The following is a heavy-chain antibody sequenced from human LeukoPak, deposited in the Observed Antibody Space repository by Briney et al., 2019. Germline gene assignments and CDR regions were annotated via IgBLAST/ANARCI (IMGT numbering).Heavy chain of an antibody. CDR3: ARGGGYDPSSFDY. CDR1: VGTFSSYA. CDR2: IIPIFGTA. J-gene: IGHJ4*02. D-gene: IGHD5-12*01. Sequence: ASVKVSCKTSVGTFSSYAISWVRQAPGQGLEWMGGIIPIFGTANYAQKFQGRVTITAGESTSTAYMELSSLRSEDTAVYYCARGGGYDPSSFDYWGQGTLVTVSS. V-gene: IGHV1-69*13.